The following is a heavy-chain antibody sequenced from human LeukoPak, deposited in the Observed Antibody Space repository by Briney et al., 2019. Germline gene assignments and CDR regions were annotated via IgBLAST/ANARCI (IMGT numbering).Heavy chain of an antibody. CDR2: NYRRGGT. D-gene: IGHD2-21*01. Sequence: TLSPTSTVPGGSISSGSFDWAWIPEPPGKGPEGSRPNYRRGGTNNNPTLQRPVTASPDTTQNQLSLKLSSVTAADTAVYYCARLEYCGAECNYYGVDVWGQGTTVTVPS. J-gene: IGHJ6*02. V-gene: IGHV4-61*02. CDR3: ARLEYCGAECNYYGVDV. CDR1: GGSISSGSFD.